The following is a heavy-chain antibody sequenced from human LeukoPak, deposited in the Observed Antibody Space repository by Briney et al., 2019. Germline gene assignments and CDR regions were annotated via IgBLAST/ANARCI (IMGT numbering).Heavy chain of an antibody. Sequence: ASVKVSCKAAGYTFTGYYMHWVRQAPGQGLEWMGRINPNSGGTNYAQKFQGRVTMTRDTSISTAYMELTRLRPDDTAVYYCAREVGVVAHQGGWFDPWGQGTLVTVSS. CDR1: GYTFTGYY. CDR3: AREVGVVAHQGGWFDP. V-gene: IGHV1-2*06. D-gene: IGHD2-2*01. J-gene: IGHJ5*02. CDR2: INPNSGGT.